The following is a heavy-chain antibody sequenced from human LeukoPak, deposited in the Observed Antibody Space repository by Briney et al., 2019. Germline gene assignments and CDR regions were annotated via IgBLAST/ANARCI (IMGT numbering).Heavy chain of an antibody. J-gene: IGHJ4*02. D-gene: IGHD3-10*01. CDR2: IYYSGST. Sequence: KASETLSLTCTVSGGSISSYYWSWIRQPPGKGLKGIGYIYYSGSTNYNPSLKSRVTISVDTSKNQFSLKLSSVTAADTAVYYCARGAFIGVYYGSGSFGYWGQGTLVTVSS. CDR1: GGSISSYY. CDR3: ARGAFIGVYYGSGSFGY. V-gene: IGHV4-59*01.